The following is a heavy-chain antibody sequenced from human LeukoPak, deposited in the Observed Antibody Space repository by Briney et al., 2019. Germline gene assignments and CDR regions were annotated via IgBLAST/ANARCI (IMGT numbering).Heavy chain of an antibody. V-gene: IGHV1-46*01. CDR1: GYXFTTYY. D-gene: IGHD3-10*01. CDR3: ARDGVCYGSGSSYYYYGMDV. Sequence: ASGKVSGKASGYXFTTYYMHWVRKAPGQGLEWMGIINPSGGSTSYAQMFQGRVTMTRDTSTSTVYMELSSLRSEDTAVYYCARDGVCYGSGSSYYYYGMDVWGQGTTVTVSS. J-gene: IGHJ6*02. CDR2: INPSGGST.